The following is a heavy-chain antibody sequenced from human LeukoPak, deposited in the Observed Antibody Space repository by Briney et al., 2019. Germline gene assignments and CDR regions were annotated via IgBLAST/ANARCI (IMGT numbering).Heavy chain of an antibody. CDR2: ISSSSSYI. CDR1: GFTFSSYS. V-gene: IGHV3-21*01. D-gene: IGHD3-10*01. J-gene: IGHJ3*02. CDR3: ARVSTPYMVRGVKKGDSFDI. Sequence: GGSLRLSCAASGFTFSSYSMNWVRQAPGKGLEWVSSISSSSSYIYYADSVKGRFTISRDNAKNSLYLQMNSLRAEDTAVYYCARVSTPYMVRGVKKGDSFDIWGQGTMVTVSS.